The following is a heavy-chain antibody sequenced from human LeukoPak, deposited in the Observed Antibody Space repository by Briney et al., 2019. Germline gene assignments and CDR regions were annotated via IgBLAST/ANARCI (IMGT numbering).Heavy chain of an antibody. CDR3: ARGSLAGTTGTTGFDY. CDR1: GYTFTGYY. CDR2: IHPNGGGT. V-gene: IGHV1-2*06. D-gene: IGHD1-1*01. Sequence: GASVKVSCKASGYTFTGYYLHWVRQAPGQGLERMGRIHPNGGGTSYAQKFQGTVTMTRDTSITTAYMELSSLISDDTAVYYCARGSLAGTTGTTGFDYWGLGTLVTVSS. J-gene: IGHJ4*02.